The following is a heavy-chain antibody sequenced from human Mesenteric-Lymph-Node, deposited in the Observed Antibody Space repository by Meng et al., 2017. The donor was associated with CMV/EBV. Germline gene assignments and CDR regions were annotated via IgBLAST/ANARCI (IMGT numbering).Heavy chain of an antibody. D-gene: IGHD6-19*01. CDR3: ARDSPAWLPTYYYYGMDV. CDR1: GFTFSIYR. Sequence: GESLKISCAASGFTFSIYRMSWVRQAPGKGLEWVACMTTCSNNIYYADSVKGRFTISRDSAKNSLYLQMNSLRAEDTAVYYCARDSPAWLPTYYYYGMDVWGQGTTVTVSS. V-gene: IGHV3-21*06. CDR2: MTTCSNNI. J-gene: IGHJ6*02.